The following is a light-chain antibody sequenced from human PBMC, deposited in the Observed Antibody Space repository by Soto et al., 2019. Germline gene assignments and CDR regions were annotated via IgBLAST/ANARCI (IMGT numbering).Light chain of an antibody. Sequence: DIVLTQSPGTLSLSPGERATLSCSASQRISSNYLGWYQQKPGQAPRLLIYAASSRATGIPDRFSGSGSGTDFTLTISRLEPEDFAVYYCQDYGSSPQTFGQGTKVDIK. J-gene: IGKJ1*01. CDR1: QRISSNY. CDR2: AAS. CDR3: QDYGSSPQT. V-gene: IGKV3-20*01.